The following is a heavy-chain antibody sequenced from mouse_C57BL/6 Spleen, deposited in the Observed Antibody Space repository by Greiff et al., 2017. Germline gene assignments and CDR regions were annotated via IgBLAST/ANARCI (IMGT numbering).Heavy chain of an antibody. CDR3: VRNRGYPYAMDY. Sequence: EVKLMESGGGLVQPKGSLKLSCAASGFSFNTYAMNWVRQAPGKGLEWVARIRSKSNNYATYYADSVKDRFTISRDDSESMLYLQMNNLKTEDTAMYYCVRNRGYPYAMDYWGQGTSVTVSS. J-gene: IGHJ4*01. CDR1: GFSFNTYA. CDR2: IRSKSNNYAT. V-gene: IGHV10-1*01. D-gene: IGHD2-14*01.